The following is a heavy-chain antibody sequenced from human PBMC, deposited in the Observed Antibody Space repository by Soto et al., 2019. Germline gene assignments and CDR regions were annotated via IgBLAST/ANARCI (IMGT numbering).Heavy chain of an antibody. CDR3: ARDGGLRYCSGGSCYSSGRYFDL. J-gene: IGHJ2*01. D-gene: IGHD2-15*01. CDR2: IYYSGST. Sequence: QVQLQESGPGLVKPSQTLSLTCTVSGGPISSGGYYWSWIRQHPGKGLEWIGYIYYSGSTYYNPSLKSRVTISVDTSKNQFSLKLSSVTAADTAVYYCARDGGLRYCSGGSCYSSGRYFDLWGRGTLVTVSS. CDR1: GGPISSGGYY. V-gene: IGHV4-31*03.